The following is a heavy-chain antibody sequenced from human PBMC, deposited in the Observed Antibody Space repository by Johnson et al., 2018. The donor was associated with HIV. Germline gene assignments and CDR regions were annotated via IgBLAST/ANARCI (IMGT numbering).Heavy chain of an antibody. V-gene: IGHV3-30*02. J-gene: IGHJ3*02. Sequence: QEQLVESGGGVVQPGGSLRLSCVASGFTFSSYGMHWVRQAPGKGLAWVAYIRYDGSNKYYADYVKGRFTISRDNSKNTLYLQMNSLRAEDTAVYYCAKGPILDDGFDIWGQGTMVTVSS. CDR1: GFTFSSYG. D-gene: IGHD3-3*01. CDR3: AKGPILDDGFDI. CDR2: IRYDGSNK.